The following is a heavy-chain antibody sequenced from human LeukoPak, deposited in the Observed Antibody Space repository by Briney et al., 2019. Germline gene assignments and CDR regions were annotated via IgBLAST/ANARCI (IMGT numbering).Heavy chain of an antibody. CDR3: ARQRDYYDSSGILDWYFDL. CDR1: GGSISSYY. V-gene: IGHV4-59*08. Sequence: SETLSLTCTVSGGSISSYYWSWIRQPPGKGLEWIGYIYYSGSTNYNPSLKSRVTISVDTSKNQFSLKLSSVTAADTAVYYCARQRDYYDSSGILDWYFDLWGRGTLVTVSS. J-gene: IGHJ2*01. CDR2: IYYSGST. D-gene: IGHD3-22*01.